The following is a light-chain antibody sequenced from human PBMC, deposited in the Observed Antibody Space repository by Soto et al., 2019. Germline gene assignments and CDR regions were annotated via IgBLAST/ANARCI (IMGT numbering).Light chain of an antibody. J-gene: IGKJ1*01. CDR1: QGISSY. V-gene: IGKV1-8*01. CDR2: AAS. CDR3: QQYYNYPRT. Sequence: AIRMTQSPSSLSASTGDRVTITCPASQGISSYLAWYQQKPGKAPKLLIYAASTLQSLVPSRLSGNGSGTDFTLTISCLQSEDFATYYCQQYYNYPRTFSQRTKVELK.